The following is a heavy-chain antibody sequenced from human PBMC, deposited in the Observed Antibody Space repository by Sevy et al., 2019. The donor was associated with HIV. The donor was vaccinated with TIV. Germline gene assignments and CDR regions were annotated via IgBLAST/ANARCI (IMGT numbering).Heavy chain of an antibody. V-gene: IGHV3-33*01. Sequence: GGSLRLSCAASGFTLSSYGMHWVRQAPGKGLEWVAVIRYDGSNKYYADSVKGRFTSSRDNSKNTLYLQMNSLRAEDTAVYYCAGDRLGITISAEWGGGIDVWGQGTTVTVSS. CDR3: AGDRLGITISAEWGGGIDV. CDR1: GFTLSSYG. CDR2: IRYDGSNK. D-gene: IGHD3-3*01. J-gene: IGHJ6*02.